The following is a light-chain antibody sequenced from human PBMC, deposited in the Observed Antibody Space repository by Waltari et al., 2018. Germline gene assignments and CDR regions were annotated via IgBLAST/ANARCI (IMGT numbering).Light chain of an antibody. V-gene: IGKV1-39*01. CDR2: ATS. CDR1: QSISSY. Sequence: DIQMTQSPSSLSASVGDRVTITCRASQSISSYLNWYQQRPGKAPKLLTYATSTLQRGIPSRFSGSGADGSETYFNLTISSLQPEDFATYYCQQSHSVPLTFGGGTKV. J-gene: IGKJ4*01. CDR3: QQSHSVPLT.